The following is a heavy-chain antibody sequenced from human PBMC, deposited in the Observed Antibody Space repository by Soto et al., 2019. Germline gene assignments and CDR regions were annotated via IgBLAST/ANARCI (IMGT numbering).Heavy chain of an antibody. CDR1: GYTFTSYY. V-gene: IGHV1-46*03. J-gene: IGHJ4*02. CDR2: INPSGGST. Sequence: ASVKVSCKASGYTFTSYYMHWVRQAPGQGLEWMGIINPSGGSTSYAQKFQGRVTMTRDTSTSTVYMELSSLRSEDTAVYYCARDNKDYDFWSGYLLPGYWGQGTLVTVSS. CDR3: ARDNKDYDFWSGYLLPGY. D-gene: IGHD3-3*01.